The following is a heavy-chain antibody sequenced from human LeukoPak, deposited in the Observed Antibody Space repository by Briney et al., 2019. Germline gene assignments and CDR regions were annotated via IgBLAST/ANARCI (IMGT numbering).Heavy chain of an antibody. J-gene: IGHJ4*02. V-gene: IGHV4-30-4*01. D-gene: IGHD3-22*01. CDR1: GGSFSSGDYY. CDR3: ARDQPYYYDSSGYYSDDY. CDR2: IYYSGST. Sequence: PSETLSLTCTVSGGSFSSGDYYWSWLRQPPGTGLEWVGYIYYSGSTYYNPSLKSRVTILVDTSKNQFSLKLSSVTAADTAVYYCARDQPYYYDSSGYYSDDYWGQGTLVTVSS.